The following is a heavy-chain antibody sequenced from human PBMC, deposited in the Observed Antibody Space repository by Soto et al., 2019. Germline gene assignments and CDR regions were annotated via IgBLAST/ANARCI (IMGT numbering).Heavy chain of an antibody. D-gene: IGHD6-13*01. V-gene: IGHV3-9*01. CDR3: VKDIRVSDDYYATDV. CDR1: GFVFEDYA. J-gene: IGHJ6*02. CDR2: ISWNSIRT. Sequence: GVSLRLSWAASGFVFEDYAMYWVRQAPGKGLEWVSGISWNSIRTGYADSVKGRFTISRDNAMKSLFLQMNSLRPEDTALYYCVKDIRVSDDYYATDVWGQGTTVTVSS.